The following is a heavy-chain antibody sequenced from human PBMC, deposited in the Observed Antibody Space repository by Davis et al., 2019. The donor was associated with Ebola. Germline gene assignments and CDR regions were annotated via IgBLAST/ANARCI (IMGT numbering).Heavy chain of an antibody. CDR1: GNSFTSYW. D-gene: IGHD2-15*01. CDR3: ARHSTRGRVTGGNWFDP. Sequence: GESLKISCKGSGNSFTSYWISWVRQMPGKGLEWMGRIDPSDSYTNYSPSFQGHVTISADKSISTAYLQWSSLKASDTAMYYCARHSTRGRVTGGNWFDPWGQGTLVTVSS. V-gene: IGHV5-10-1*01. CDR2: IDPSDSYT. J-gene: IGHJ5*02.